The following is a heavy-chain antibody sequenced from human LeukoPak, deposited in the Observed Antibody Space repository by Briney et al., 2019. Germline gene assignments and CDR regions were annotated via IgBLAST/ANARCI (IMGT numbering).Heavy chain of an antibody. V-gene: IGHV1-8*01. CDR1: GYTFTSYD. Sequence: ASVKVSCKASGYTFTSYDINWVRQATGQGLEWMGWMNPNSGNTGYAQKFQGRVTMTRNTSISTAYMELSSLRSEDTAVYYCARDRWELLSPYYYGMDVWGQGTTVTVSS. CDR2: MNPNSGNT. CDR3: ARDRWELLSPYYYGMDV. J-gene: IGHJ6*02. D-gene: IGHD1-26*01.